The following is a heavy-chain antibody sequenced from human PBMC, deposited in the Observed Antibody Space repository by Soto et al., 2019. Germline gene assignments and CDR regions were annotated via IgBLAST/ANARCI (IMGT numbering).Heavy chain of an antibody. J-gene: IGHJ4*02. CDR3: ARVSHDYGALDY. CDR1: GFTFSSYN. Sequence: EVQLVESGGGLVKPGGSLRLSCTASGFTFSSYNMNWVRQAPGKGLEWVSYISTWSSYSFYADSVKGRFTISRDNSENSLYLQLDSLRDEDTAVYYCARVSHDYGALDYWGQGALVTVSS. V-gene: IGHV3-21*02. CDR2: ISTWSSYS. D-gene: IGHD4-17*01.